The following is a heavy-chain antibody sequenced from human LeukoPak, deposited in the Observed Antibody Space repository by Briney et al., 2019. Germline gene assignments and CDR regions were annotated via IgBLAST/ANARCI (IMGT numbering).Heavy chain of an antibody. CDR1: GFTCSSYE. J-gene: IGHJ6*02. CDR2: ISSSGSTI. Sequence: GGSLRLSCAASGFTCSSYEMNWVRQAPGKGLEWVSYISSSGSTIYYADSVKGRFTISRDNAKNSLYLQMNSLRAEDTAVYYCASLGATTYYGMDVWGQGTTVTVSS. V-gene: IGHV3-48*03. D-gene: IGHD1-26*01. CDR3: ASLGATTYYGMDV.